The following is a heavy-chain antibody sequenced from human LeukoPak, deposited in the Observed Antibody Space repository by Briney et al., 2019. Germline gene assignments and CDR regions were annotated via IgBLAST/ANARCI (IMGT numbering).Heavy chain of an antibody. CDR2: FYHSGST. CDR3: ARTSSYYDILTGLHQYYFDY. CDR1: GYSISSGYY. J-gene: IGHJ4*02. V-gene: IGHV4-38-2*02. Sequence: ASETLSLTCTVSGYSISSGYYWGWIRQPPGKGLEWIGSFYHSGSTYYNPSLKSRVTISVDTSKNQFSLKLSSVTAADTAVYYCARTSSYYDILTGLHQYYFDYWGQGTLVTVSS. D-gene: IGHD3-9*01.